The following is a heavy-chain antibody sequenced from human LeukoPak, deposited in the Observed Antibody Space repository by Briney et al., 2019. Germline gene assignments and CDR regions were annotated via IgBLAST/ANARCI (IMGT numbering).Heavy chain of an antibody. CDR1: GYTLTELS. Sequence: GASVKVSCKVSGYTLTELSMHWVRQAPGKGLEWMGGFDPEDGETIYAQKFQGRVTVTEDTSTDTAYMELSSLRSEDTAVYYCATDDDSSGSFDYWGQGTLVTVSS. V-gene: IGHV1-24*01. CDR3: ATDDDSSGSFDY. CDR2: FDPEDGET. J-gene: IGHJ4*02. D-gene: IGHD3-22*01.